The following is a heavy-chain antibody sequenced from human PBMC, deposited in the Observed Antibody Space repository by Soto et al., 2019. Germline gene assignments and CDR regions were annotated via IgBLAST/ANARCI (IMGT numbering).Heavy chain of an antibody. CDR3: ARFGYCSSTSCYTRTYYYYGMDV. D-gene: IGHD2-2*02. J-gene: IGHJ6*02. CDR1: GGSLSGYF. Sequence: SETLSLTCTVSGGSLSGYFWSWIRQPPGKGLEWIAYIYYSGSTDYNPSLKSRVTISVDKSKNQFSLKLSSVTAADTAVYYCARFGYCSSTSCYTRTYYYYGMDVWGQGTTVTVSS. V-gene: IGHV4-59*12. CDR2: IYYSGST.